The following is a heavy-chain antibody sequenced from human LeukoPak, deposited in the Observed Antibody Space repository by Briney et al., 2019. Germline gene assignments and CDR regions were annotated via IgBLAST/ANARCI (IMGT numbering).Heavy chain of an antibody. CDR3: ARGRSNYYGMDV. V-gene: IGHV4-59*01. CDR2: IYYNGNT. J-gene: IGHJ6*02. CDR1: DGSINSYY. D-gene: IGHD1-26*01. Sequence: SETLSLTGSVSDGSINSYYWNWIRRPPGKGLEWIGYIYYNGNTNYSPSLKSRVTMSVDTSKNLFSLKVSSVTAADTAVYYCARGRSNYYGMDVWGQGTTVTVSS.